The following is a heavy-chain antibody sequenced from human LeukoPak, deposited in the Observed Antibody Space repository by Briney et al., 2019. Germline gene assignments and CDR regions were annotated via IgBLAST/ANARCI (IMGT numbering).Heavy chain of an antibody. Sequence: ASVKVSCKASGGTFSSYAISWVRQAPGQGLEWMGRIIPIFGTANYAQKFQGRVTITTDESTSTAYMELSSLRSEDTAVYYCARDRSSGWTHNWFDHWGQGTLVTVSS. J-gene: IGHJ5*02. CDR1: GGTFSSYA. V-gene: IGHV1-69*05. CDR2: IIPIFGTA. D-gene: IGHD6-19*01. CDR3: ARDRSSGWTHNWFDH.